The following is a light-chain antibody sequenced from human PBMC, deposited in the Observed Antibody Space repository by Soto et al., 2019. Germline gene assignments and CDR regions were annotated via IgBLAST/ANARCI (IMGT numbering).Light chain of an antibody. Sequence: EIVLTQSPGTLSLSPGEGATLSCRASQSVTSSYLAWYQKKPGRAPRLLIYAASNRANGIPDRFSGSGSGTDFTLTISRLEPEDFAVYYCQQFRGTFGQGTKVDIK. CDR1: QSVTSSY. CDR3: QQFRGT. J-gene: IGKJ1*01. V-gene: IGKV3-20*01. CDR2: AAS.